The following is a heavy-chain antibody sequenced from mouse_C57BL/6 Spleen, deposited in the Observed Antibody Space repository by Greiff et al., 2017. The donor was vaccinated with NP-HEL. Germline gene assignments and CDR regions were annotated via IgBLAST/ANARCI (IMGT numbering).Heavy chain of an antibody. CDR1: GFSFNTYA. Sequence: EVKVVESGGGLVQPKGSLKLSCAASGFSFNTYAMNWVRQAPGKGLEWVARIRSKSNNYATYYADSVKDRFTISRDDSESMLYLQMNNLKTEDTAMYYCVRHGQLLMDYWGQGTSVTVSS. D-gene: IGHD3-2*01. CDR3: VRHGQLLMDY. CDR2: IRSKSNNYAT. J-gene: IGHJ4*01. V-gene: IGHV10-1*01.